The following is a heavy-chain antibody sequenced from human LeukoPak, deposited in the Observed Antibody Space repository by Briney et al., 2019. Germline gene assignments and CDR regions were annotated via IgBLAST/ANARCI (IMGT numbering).Heavy chain of an antibody. D-gene: IGHD6-13*01. V-gene: IGHV3-23*01. CDR2: ISGSGGST. CDR3: AKASIAAVGHFDY. CDR1: GFTFSSYA. Sequence: GGSLRLSCAASGFTFSSYAMSWVRQAPGKGLEWVSAISGSGGSTYYADSVKGRFTISRDNFKNTLYLQMNSLRAEDTAVYYCAKASIAAVGHFDYWGQGTLVTVSS. J-gene: IGHJ4*02.